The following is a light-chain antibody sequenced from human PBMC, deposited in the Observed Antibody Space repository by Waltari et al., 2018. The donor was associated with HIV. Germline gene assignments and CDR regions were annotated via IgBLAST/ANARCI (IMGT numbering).Light chain of an antibody. CDR2: AAF. CDR3: QQTYNSPRT. CDR1: QSISKS. V-gene: IGKV1-39*01. Sequence: DIQMTQSPSSLSASVGDRVTITCRASQSISKSFNLYQQKPGKAPKVLIHAAFNLQSGVPSRVSCSGSGTDVTLTISSLQPDDCGTYYCQQTYNSPRTCGQGTKVEIK. J-gene: IGKJ1*01.